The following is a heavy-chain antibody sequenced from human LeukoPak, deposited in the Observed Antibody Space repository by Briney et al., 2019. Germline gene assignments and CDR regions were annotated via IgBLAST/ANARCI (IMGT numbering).Heavy chain of an antibody. V-gene: IGHV4-61*09. CDR2: IHTSGST. D-gene: IGHD3-22*01. J-gene: IGHJ5*02. CDR3: ARVTGSGYYDNWFDP. Sequence: PSETLSLTCTVSGGSISSGSYCWSWIRQPAGKGLEWIGHIHTSGSTNYNPSLKSRVTISVDTSKNQLSLKLSSVTAADTAVYYCARVTGSGYYDNWFDPWGQGTLVTVSS. CDR1: GGSISSGSYC.